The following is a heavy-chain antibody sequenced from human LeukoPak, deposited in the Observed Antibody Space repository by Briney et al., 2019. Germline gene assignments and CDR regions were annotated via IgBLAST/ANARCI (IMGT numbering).Heavy chain of an antibody. V-gene: IGHV3-33*01. CDR2: IWHDGSNK. D-gene: IGHD3-10*01. CDR1: GFIFSNYG. CDR3: ARAHTMLWEFDAFDI. Sequence: GGSLRLSCAASGFIFSNYGMHWVRQAPGKGLEWVAIIWHDGSNKYYADSVKGRFTISRDNSKNTLYLQMNSLRVEDTAVYYCARAHTMLWEFDAFDIWGRGTKVTVSS. J-gene: IGHJ3*02.